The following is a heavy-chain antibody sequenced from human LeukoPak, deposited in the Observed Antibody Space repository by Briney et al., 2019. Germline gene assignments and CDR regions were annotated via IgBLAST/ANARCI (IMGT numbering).Heavy chain of an antibody. CDR3: ARKPVAGAMNYFDY. J-gene: IGHJ4*02. Sequence: ASVKVSCKASGYTVTSYAMNWVRQAPGQGLEWMGWINTNTGNPTYAQGFTGRFVFSLDTSVSTAYLQISSLKAEDTAVYYCARKPVAGAMNYFDYWGQGTLVTVSS. CDR1: GYTVTSYA. CDR2: INTNTGNP. V-gene: IGHV7-4-1*02. D-gene: IGHD6-19*01.